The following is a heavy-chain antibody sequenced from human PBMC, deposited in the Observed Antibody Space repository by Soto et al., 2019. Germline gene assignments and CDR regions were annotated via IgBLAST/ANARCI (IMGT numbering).Heavy chain of an antibody. CDR1: GFSFSGSW. Sequence: DVQLVESGGGLVQPGGSLRLSCAASGFSFSGSWMSWVRQAPGRGLEFVANINQDGSVKNYVDSVKGRFTISRDNAKNSVFLQMNGLRDADSGVYYSARDPGYSSFDYWGQGTLVTVSS. CDR3: ARDPGYSSFDY. V-gene: IGHV3-7*01. J-gene: IGHJ4*02. D-gene: IGHD5-12*01. CDR2: INQDGSVK.